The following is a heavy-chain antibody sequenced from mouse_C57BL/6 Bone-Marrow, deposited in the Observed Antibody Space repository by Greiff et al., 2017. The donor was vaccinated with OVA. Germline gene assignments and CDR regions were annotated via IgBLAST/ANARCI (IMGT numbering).Heavy chain of an antibody. CDR2: IYPGDGDT. Sequence: VHLVESGPELVKPGASVKISCKASGYAFSSSWMNWVKQRPGKGLEWIGRIYPGDGDTNYNGKFKGKATLTADKSSSTAYMQLSSLTSEDSAVYFCARHEDGDYASYFDYWGQGTTLTVSS. CDR3: ARHEDGDYASYFDY. D-gene: IGHD2-13*01. V-gene: IGHV1-82*01. CDR1: GYAFSSSW. J-gene: IGHJ2*01.